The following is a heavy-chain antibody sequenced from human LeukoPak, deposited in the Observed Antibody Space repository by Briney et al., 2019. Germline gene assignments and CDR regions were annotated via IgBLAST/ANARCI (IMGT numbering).Heavy chain of an antibody. CDR3: ARGGAAAGTDWFDP. V-gene: IGHV1-8*01. CDR1: GYTFTNYD. J-gene: IGHJ5*02. Sequence: GASVKVSCKASGYTFTNYDINWVRQATGQGLEWMGWMNPNSGNTGYAQKFQGRVTMTRNTSISTAYMELSSLRSEDTAVYYCARGGAAAGTDWFDPWGQGTLVTVSS. CDR2: MNPNSGNT. D-gene: IGHD6-13*01.